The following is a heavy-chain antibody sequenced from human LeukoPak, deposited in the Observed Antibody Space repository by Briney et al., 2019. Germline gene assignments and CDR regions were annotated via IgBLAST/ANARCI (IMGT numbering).Heavy chain of an antibody. CDR1: GFTFSNAW. CDR2: IKSKTDGGTT. J-gene: IGHJ4*02. CDR3: TTYDFWSGYYNY. Sequence: GGSLRLSCAASGFTFSNAWMSWVRQAPGKGLEWVGRIKSKTDGGTTDYAAPVKGRFTISRDDSKNTLYLQMNSLKTEDTAVYYCTTYDFWSGYYNYWGQGTLVTVSS. V-gene: IGHV3-15*01. D-gene: IGHD3-3*01.